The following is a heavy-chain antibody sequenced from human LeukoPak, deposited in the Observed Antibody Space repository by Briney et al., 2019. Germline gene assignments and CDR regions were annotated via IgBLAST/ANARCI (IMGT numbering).Heavy chain of an antibody. Sequence: SVKVSCKASGGTFSSYAISWVRQAPGQGLEWMGRIIPILGIANYAQKFQGRVTITADKSTSTAYMELSSLRSADTAVYYCARDRVAAGTRAASFYFDYWGQGTLVTVSS. CDR3: ARDRVAAGTRAASFYFDY. CDR1: GGTFSSYA. V-gene: IGHV1-69*04. D-gene: IGHD6-13*01. J-gene: IGHJ4*02. CDR2: IIPILGIA.